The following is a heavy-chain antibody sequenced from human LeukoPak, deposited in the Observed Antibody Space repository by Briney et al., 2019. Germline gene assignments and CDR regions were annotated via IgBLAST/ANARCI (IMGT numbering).Heavy chain of an antibody. D-gene: IGHD6-13*01. Sequence: GGSLRLSCAASGFTFSSYSMNWVRQAPGKGLEWVSSISRSSIYRYYADSVKGRFTISRDNAKNSLYLQMNSLRAEDTAVYYCARGGYSSTLYGRYQHWGQGTLVTVSP. V-gene: IGHV3-21*01. CDR3: ARGGYSSTLYGRYQH. CDR1: GFTFSSYS. CDR2: ISRSSIYR. J-gene: IGHJ1*01.